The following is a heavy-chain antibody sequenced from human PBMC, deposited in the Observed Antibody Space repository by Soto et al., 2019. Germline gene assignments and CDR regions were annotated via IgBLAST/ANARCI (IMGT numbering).Heavy chain of an antibody. CDR2: INIRNGNT. J-gene: IGHJ4*02. D-gene: IGHD2-2*02. CDR3: GRDNRGYTTTWTPAY. V-gene: IGHV1-3*04. Sequence: QVQLVQSGAEVKKLGASVNVSCKASGYNFNNYDMYWVRQGPGQRLEWMGWINIRNGNTKYAQQFQDRVTITRETSTSTVYMELGSLKAEDTAVYYCGRDNRGYTTTWTPAYWGQGTLVTVSS. CDR1: GYNFNNYD.